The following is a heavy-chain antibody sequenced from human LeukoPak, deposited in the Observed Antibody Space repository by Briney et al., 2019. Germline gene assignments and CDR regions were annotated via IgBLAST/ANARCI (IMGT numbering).Heavy chain of an antibody. J-gene: IGHJ3*02. V-gene: IGHV3-7*01. CDR3: ARAPDYYDSSGSHDAFDI. CDR2: IKKDRSEK. CDR1: GLTFISVW. Sequence: GGSLKLSCAAPGLTFISVWRGWVRQAPGRGLGWGPTIKKDRSEKYYVDSVKGRFTISRDNAKNSLYLQMNSLRAEDTAVYYCARAPDYYDSSGSHDAFDIGGQGTMVTVSS. D-gene: IGHD3-22*01.